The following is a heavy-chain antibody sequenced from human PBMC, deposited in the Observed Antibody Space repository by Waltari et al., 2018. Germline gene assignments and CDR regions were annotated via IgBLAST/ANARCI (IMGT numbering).Heavy chain of an antibody. CDR3: ARGLLTAVGYGDY. CDR2: IRYDGSNK. Sequence: QVQLVESGGGVVQPGGSLRLSCAASGFTFSSYGMHWVRQAPGKGLEWVAFIRYDGSNKYYADSVKGRFTISRDNSKNTVYLQMNSLRGDDTAVYYCARGLLTAVGYGDYWGQGTLVTVSS. V-gene: IGHV3-30*02. J-gene: IGHJ4*02. D-gene: IGHD2-2*03. CDR1: GFTFSSYG.